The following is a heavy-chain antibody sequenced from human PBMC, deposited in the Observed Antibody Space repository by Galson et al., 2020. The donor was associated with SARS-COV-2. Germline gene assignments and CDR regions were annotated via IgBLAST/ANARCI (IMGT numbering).Heavy chain of an antibody. J-gene: IGHJ4*02. V-gene: IGHV5-51*01. CDR2: FHPGDSDA. Sequence: KVSCKGSGYSFSTYWIGWVRQMPGKGLEWMGIFHPGDSDARYSPSFEGQVTISADKSTSTAYLQCSSLRASDTTIYYCARLLRLGQQHLGLDYWGQGTLVTVSS. D-gene: IGHD1-1*01. CDR3: ARLLRLGQQHLGLDY. CDR1: GYSFSTYW.